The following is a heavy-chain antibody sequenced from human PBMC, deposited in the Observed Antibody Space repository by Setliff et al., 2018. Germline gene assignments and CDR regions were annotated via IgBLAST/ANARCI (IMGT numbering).Heavy chain of an antibody. CDR2: ISRSSTYI. Sequence: GSLRLSCAASGFTFSTHSMNWVRQAPGKGLEWVSSISRSSTYIYYADSVKGRFTISRDNAKNSLYLQMNSLRAEDTAVYYCASAGHSGSWFPFDAFHIWGQGTMVTVSS. V-gene: IGHV3-21*01. CDR1: GFTFSTHS. CDR3: ASAGHSGSWFPFDAFHI. D-gene: IGHD6-13*01. J-gene: IGHJ3*02.